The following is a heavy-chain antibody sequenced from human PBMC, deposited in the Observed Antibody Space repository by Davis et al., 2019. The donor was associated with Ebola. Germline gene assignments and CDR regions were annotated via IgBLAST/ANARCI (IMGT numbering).Heavy chain of an antibody. CDR2: IWYDGSNK. J-gene: IGHJ6*02. V-gene: IGHV3-33*01. Sequence: GESLKISCAASGFTFSSYGMHWVRQAPGKGLEWVAVIWYDGSNKYYADSVKGRFTISRDNSKNTLYLQMNSLRAEDTAVYYCARDLYCSGGSCYLYYGMDVWGQGTTVTVSS. CDR3: ARDLYCSGGSCYLYYGMDV. CDR1: GFTFSSYG. D-gene: IGHD2-15*01.